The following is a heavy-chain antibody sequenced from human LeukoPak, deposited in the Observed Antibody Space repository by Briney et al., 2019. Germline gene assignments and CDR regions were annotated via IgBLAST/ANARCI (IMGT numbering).Heavy chain of an antibody. CDR3: ATSTVTHTRDP. D-gene: IGHD1-26*01. CDR2: INPYSDAS. V-gene: IGHV1-2*06. CDR1: GYSFSDFY. J-gene: IGHJ5*02. Sequence: ASVRVSCQVSGYSFSDFYLNWVRQAPGQGLEWMGRINPYSDASIYAQRFQGRVTMTWDTSTGTAYMDLTRLRSDDTAVYFCATSTVTHTRDPWGQGTLVTVSS.